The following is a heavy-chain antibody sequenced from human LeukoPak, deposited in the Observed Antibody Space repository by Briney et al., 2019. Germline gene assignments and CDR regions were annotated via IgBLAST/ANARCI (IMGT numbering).Heavy chain of an antibody. Sequence: ASVKVSCKASGYTFTSYGISWVRQAPGQGLEWMGWISAYNGNTNYAQKFQGRVTITRDTSASTAYMELSSLRSEDTAVYYCARAYGDSHYYYYYGMDVWGQGTTVTVSS. CDR3: ARAYGDSHYYYYYGMDV. CDR2: ISAYNGNT. CDR1: GYTFTSYG. D-gene: IGHD4-17*01. V-gene: IGHV1-18*01. J-gene: IGHJ6*02.